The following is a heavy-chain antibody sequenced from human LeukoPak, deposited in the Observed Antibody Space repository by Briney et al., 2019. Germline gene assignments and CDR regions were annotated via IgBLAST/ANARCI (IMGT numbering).Heavy chain of an antibody. D-gene: IGHD3-3*01. CDR3: AGHGYDFWVPDYFDY. J-gene: IGHJ4*02. CDR2: IYTSGST. CDR1: GGSISSYY. V-gene: IGHV4-4*09. Sequence: SETLSLTCTVSGGSISSYYWSWIRQPPGKGLEWIGYIYTSGSTNYNPSLKSRVTISVDTSKNQFSLKLSSVTAADTAVYYCAGHGYDFWVPDYFDYWGQGTLVTVSS.